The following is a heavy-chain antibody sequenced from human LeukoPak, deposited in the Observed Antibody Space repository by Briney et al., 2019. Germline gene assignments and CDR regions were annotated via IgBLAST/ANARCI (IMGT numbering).Heavy chain of an antibody. J-gene: IGHJ4*02. Sequence: PGGSLRLSCAASGFTFSSYAMSWVRQAPGKGLEWVSGISGSGGTTYYADSVQGRFTISRDNSKKTVFLQMSGLRAEDTAVYYCAKGDVVTAIIPPDYWGQGTLVTVSS. CDR1: GFTFSSYA. CDR3: AKGDVVTAIIPPDY. D-gene: IGHD5-12*01. V-gene: IGHV3-23*01. CDR2: ISGSGGTT.